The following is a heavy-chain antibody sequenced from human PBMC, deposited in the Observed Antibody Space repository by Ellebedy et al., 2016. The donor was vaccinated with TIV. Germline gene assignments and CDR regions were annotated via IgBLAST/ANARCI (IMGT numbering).Heavy chain of an antibody. D-gene: IGHD6-6*01. CDR1: GDSVSSDSAA. CDR2: TYYRSKWYN. J-gene: IGHJ4*02. Sequence: MPSETLFLTCAISGDSVSSDSAAWNWIRQSPSRGLEWLGRTYYRSKWYNDYAVSVKSRITINPDTSKNQFSLQLNSVTPEDTAMYYCARAPEYTSSSGFDYWGPGTLVTVSS. CDR3: ARAPEYTSSSGFDY. V-gene: IGHV6-1*01.